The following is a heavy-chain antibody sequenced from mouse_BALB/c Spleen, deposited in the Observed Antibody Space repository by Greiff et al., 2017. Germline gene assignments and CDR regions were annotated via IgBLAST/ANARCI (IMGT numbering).Heavy chain of an antibody. CDR3: ARKYGNEYYAMDY. CDR1: GYTFTDYN. CDR2: IDPENGNT. V-gene: IGHV14-1*02. Sequence: VQLQQSGPELVKPGASVKIPCKASGYTFTDYNMHWVKQRPEQGLEWIGWIDPENGNTIYDPKFQGKASITADTSSNTAYLQLSSLTSEDTAVYYCARKYGNEYYAMDYWGQGTSVTVSS. D-gene: IGHD2-10*02. J-gene: IGHJ4*01.